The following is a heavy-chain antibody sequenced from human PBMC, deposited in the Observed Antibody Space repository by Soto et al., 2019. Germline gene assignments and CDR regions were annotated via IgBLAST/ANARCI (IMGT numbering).Heavy chain of an antibody. CDR1: GFTFSSNY. CDR2: IYSGGSR. CDR3: ARGTALAH. Sequence: EVQLLETGGGLIQPGGSLRLSCAASGFTFSSNYMSWVRQAPGKGLEWVSVIYSGGSRYYADYEKGRFTISRDNSKNTVYLKMNSQSAEDTPVYYCARGTALAHWGQGTLVTVSS. V-gene: IGHV3-53*02. J-gene: IGHJ4*02. D-gene: IGHD5-18*01.